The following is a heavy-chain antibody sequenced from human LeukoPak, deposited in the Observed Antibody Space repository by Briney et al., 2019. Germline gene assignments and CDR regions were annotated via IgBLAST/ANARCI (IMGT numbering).Heavy chain of an antibody. Sequence: GGSLRHTCLASGFTLSNYWMTWVRPAPGKGLEGVANIKQDGSEKYYVHSVKGRLTISRHNAKNSLYLQMNSLRAENTAVYYCARNKGATLSAFDIWGQGTMVTVSS. J-gene: IGHJ3*02. CDR3: ARNKGATLSAFDI. D-gene: IGHD1-26*01. CDR1: GFTLSNYW. V-gene: IGHV3-7*01. CDR2: IKQDGSEK.